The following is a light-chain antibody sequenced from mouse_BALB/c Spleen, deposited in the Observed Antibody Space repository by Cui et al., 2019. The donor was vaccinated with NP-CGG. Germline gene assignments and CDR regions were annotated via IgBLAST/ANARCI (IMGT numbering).Light chain of an antibody. CDR3: ALWYSNHWG. J-gene: IGLJ1*01. V-gene: IGLV1*01. CDR1: TGAVTTSNY. CDR2: GTN. Sequence: QAVVTQDSALTTPPGETVTLTSRPSTGAVTTSNYANWVQRKPNHLFTGLTGGTNNRVPGVPARFSGSLIGDKAALTITGAQTEDEAIYFCALWYSNHWGVGGGTKLNVL.